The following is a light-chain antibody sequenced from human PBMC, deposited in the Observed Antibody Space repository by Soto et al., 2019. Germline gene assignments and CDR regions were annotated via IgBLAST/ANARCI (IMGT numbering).Light chain of an antibody. CDR3: QQYDNLPLP. V-gene: IGKV1-33*01. Sequence: DIQMTQSPSSLSASVGDRVTITCQTSQDIDIYLNWYQQKPGKAPKLLIYDASDLETGVPSRFSGSGSGTDFTFPISSLQPEDFATYYCQQYDNLPLPFGGGTKVEIK. CDR1: QDIDIY. CDR2: DAS. J-gene: IGKJ4*01.